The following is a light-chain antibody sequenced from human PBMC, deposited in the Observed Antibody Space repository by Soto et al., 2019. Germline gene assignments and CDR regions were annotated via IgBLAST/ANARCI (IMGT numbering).Light chain of an antibody. V-gene: IGLV1-40*01. Sequence: QSVLTQPPSVSGAPGQRVTISCTGNSSNIGAGYDVHWYQQLPGTAPKLLIYGNSNRPSGVPDRFSGSKSGTSASLAITGLQAEDEADYYCQSYDSSLGGSVFGTRTKLTVL. CDR3: QSYDSSLGGSV. J-gene: IGLJ1*01. CDR2: GNS. CDR1: SSNIGAGYD.